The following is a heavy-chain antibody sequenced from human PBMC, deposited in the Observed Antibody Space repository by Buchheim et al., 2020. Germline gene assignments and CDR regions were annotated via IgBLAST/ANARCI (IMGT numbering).Heavy chain of an antibody. CDR2: IWYDGSNK. Sequence: QVQLVESGGGVVQPGRSLRLSCAASGFTFSSYGMHWVRQAPGKGLEWVAVIWYDGSNKYYADSVKGRFTISRDNSKNTLYLPMNSLRAEDTAVYYGARDRDIVVVVAVSGMDVWGKGTT. J-gene: IGHJ6*03. CDR3: ARDRDIVVVVAVSGMDV. CDR1: GFTFSSYG. V-gene: IGHV3-33*01. D-gene: IGHD2-15*01.